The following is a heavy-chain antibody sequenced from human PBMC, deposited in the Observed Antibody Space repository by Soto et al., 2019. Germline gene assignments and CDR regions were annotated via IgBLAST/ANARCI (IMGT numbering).Heavy chain of an antibody. CDR1: GYTFTGYY. J-gene: IGHJ5*02. V-gene: IGHV1-2*02. CDR3: ARDYPPDYYDSSGYYFGGWFDL. Sequence: AAVKVSCKASGYTFTGYYMHWVRQAPGQGLEWMGWINPNSGGTNYAQKLQGRVTMTRDTSISTAYMELSRLRFDDTAVYYCARDYPPDYYDSSGYYFGGWFDLWGQGTLVTVSS. CDR2: INPNSGGT. D-gene: IGHD3-22*01.